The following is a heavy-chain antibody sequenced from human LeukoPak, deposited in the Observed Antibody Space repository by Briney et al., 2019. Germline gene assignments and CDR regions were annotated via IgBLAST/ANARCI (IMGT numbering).Heavy chain of an antibody. V-gene: IGHV5-51*01. Sequence: LGESLKISCKASGYSFTTYWIVWVRQMPGKGLEWMGVIYPGDSETRYSPSFQGQVTISADKSSSTAYLQWSSLKASDTAMYYCARARPEPYYYDPLASDYWGQGTLVTVSS. CDR3: ARARPEPYYYDPLASDY. D-gene: IGHD3-22*01. J-gene: IGHJ4*02. CDR1: GYSFTTYW. CDR2: IYPGDSET.